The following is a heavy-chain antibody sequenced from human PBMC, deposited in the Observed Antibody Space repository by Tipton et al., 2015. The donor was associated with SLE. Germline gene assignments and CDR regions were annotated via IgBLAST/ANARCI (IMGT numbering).Heavy chain of an antibody. J-gene: IGHJ4*02. CDR1: GFSISSAYY. Sequence: TLSLTCSVPGFSISSAYYWGWIRQPPGKGLEFIGTISYSGATSYNPSLKSRVTISVDTSKNHFSLSLISVTAADTAVYYCARLTPWGYDYWGPGMLVTVSS. CDR3: ARLTPWGYDY. D-gene: IGHD7-27*01. CDR2: ISYSGAT. V-gene: IGHV4-38-2*02.